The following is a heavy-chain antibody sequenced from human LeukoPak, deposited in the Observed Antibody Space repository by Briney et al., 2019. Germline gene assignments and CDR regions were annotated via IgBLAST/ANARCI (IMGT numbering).Heavy chain of an antibody. V-gene: IGHV1-18*01. CDR2: ISPYNGNT. Sequence: ASVKVSCKASGYTFTTHGISWVRQAPGQGLEWMGWISPYNGNTNYAQKSHGRVTMTTDTSTNTAYMELKSLRSDDTAVYYCARGSFWFDPWGQGTLVTVSS. CDR3: ARGSFWFDP. CDR1: GYTFTTHG. D-gene: IGHD2-15*01. J-gene: IGHJ5*02.